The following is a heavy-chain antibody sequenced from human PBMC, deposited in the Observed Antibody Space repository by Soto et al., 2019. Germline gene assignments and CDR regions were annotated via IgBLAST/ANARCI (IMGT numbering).Heavy chain of an antibody. Sequence: QVHLVQSGAEVKKPGASVKVSCKASGYTFTNYDINWVRQAPGQGLEWRGWISTYTGNTNYAQKLQGRVTMPTDTSTSTAYMELRSLRSDDTAVYYCARGYYYGSGRPTPGGMDVWGQGTTVTVSS. D-gene: IGHD3-10*01. CDR1: GYTFTNYD. CDR2: ISTYTGNT. V-gene: IGHV1-18*01. J-gene: IGHJ6*02. CDR3: ARGYYYGSGRPTPGGMDV.